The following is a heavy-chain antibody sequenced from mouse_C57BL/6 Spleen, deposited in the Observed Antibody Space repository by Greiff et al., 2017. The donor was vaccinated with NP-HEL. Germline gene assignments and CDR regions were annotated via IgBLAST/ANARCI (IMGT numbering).Heavy chain of an antibody. Sequence: EVKLMESEGGLVQPGSSMKLSCTASGFTFSDYYMAWVRQVPEKGLEWVANINYDGSSTYYLDSLKSRFIISRDNAKNILYLQMSSLKSEDTATYYWARGIYYGSPYAMDYWGQGTSVTVSS. D-gene: IGHD1-1*01. CDR1: GFTFSDYY. V-gene: IGHV5-16*01. CDR2: INYDGSST. CDR3: ARGIYYGSPYAMDY. J-gene: IGHJ4*01.